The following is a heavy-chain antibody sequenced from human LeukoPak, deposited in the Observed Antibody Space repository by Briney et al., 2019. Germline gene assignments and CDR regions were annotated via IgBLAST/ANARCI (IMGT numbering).Heavy chain of an antibody. V-gene: IGHV3-23*01. D-gene: IGHD3-10*01. Sequence: PGGSLRLSCAASGFTFSNYAVSWVRQAPGKGLEWVSAISGSGGSTYYADSVKGRLTISRDNSKNTLYLQMNSLRAEDTAVYYCAKGRGSGSYYNVDFDYWGQGTLVTVSS. J-gene: IGHJ4*02. CDR2: ISGSGGST. CDR1: GFTFSNYA. CDR3: AKGRGSGSYYNVDFDY.